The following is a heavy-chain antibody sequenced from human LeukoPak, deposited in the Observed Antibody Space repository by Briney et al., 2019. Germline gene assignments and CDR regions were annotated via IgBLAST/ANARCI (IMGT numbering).Heavy chain of an antibody. CDR3: AKEGKDRGVYYYYGMDV. CDR2: IRGGGAST. V-gene: IGHV3-23*01. Sequence: GGSLRLSCAAAGFTFSSSAVRWGRQAAGKGLEWGSAIRGGGASTYSADSVECRFTISRDNSKNTLYLQMNSRRAEDTAVYYCAKEGKDRGVYYYYGMDVWGQGTTVTVSS. CDR1: GFTFSSSA. J-gene: IGHJ6*02. D-gene: IGHD3-10*01.